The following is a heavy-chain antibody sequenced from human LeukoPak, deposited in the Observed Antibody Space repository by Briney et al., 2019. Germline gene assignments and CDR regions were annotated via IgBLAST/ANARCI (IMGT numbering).Heavy chain of an antibody. J-gene: IGHJ4*02. V-gene: IGHV3-53*01. Sequence: GGSLRLSCAASGLIFSSNYMTWVRQAPGKGLQWVSVIFSGGSTYYADSVKGRVTISRDNSKNTLYLQMNNLRGEDTAVYCCARVGPTRSDFDYWGQGTLVTVSS. CDR3: ARVGPTRSDFDY. CDR2: IFSGGST. CDR1: GLIFSSNY. D-gene: IGHD1-26*01.